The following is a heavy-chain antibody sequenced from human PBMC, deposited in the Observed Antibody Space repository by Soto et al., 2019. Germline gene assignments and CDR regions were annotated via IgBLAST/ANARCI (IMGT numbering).Heavy chain of an antibody. D-gene: IGHD2-2*01. Sequence: SETLSLTCTVSGGSISSYYWSWIRQPPGKGLEWIGYIYYSGSTNYNPSLKSRVTISVDTSKNQFSLKLSSVTAADTAVYYCARQTLYCSSTSCREGYYYYMDVWGKGTTVTVSS. CDR2: IYYSGST. V-gene: IGHV4-59*08. J-gene: IGHJ6*03. CDR3: ARQTLYCSSTSCREGYYYYMDV. CDR1: GGSISSYY.